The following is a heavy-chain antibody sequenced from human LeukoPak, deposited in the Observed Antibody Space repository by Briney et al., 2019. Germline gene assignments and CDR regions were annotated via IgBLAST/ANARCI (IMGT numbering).Heavy chain of an antibody. V-gene: IGHV4-4*07. J-gene: IGHJ4*02. CDR3: AGWGGWLRSFDY. D-gene: IGHD5-12*01. Sequence: PSETLPLTCTVSGGSLSSYYRSSIRQPAGKGLEWIGRIYTSGSTNYNPSLKSRVTMSVDTSKNQSALKLSSVTAADTAVYYCAGWGGWLRSFDYWGQGTLVTVSS. CDR2: IYTSGST. CDR1: GGSLSSYY.